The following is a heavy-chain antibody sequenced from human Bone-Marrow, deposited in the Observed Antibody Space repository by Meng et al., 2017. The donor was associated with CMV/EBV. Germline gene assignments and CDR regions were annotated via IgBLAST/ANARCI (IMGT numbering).Heavy chain of an antibody. CDR3: VRESTMVLDY. J-gene: IGHJ4*02. Sequence: LSCAASGFTVSSYAMHWVRQAPGEGLEWVAVISYDGSQKYYADSVKGRFTISRDNSKNTLSLEMNSLRTEDTAAYYCVRESTMVLDYWGQGTLVTVSS. V-gene: IGHV3-30-3*01. CDR1: GFTVSSYA. CDR2: ISYDGSQK. D-gene: IGHD3-10*01.